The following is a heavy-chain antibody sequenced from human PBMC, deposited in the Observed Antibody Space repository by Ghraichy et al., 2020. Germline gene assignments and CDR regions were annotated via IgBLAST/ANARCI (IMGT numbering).Heavy chain of an antibody. D-gene: IGHD1-26*01. J-gene: IGHJ2*01. Sequence: SETLSLTCAVYGGSFSGYYWSWIRQPPGKGLEWIGEINHSGSTNYNPSLKSRVTISVDTSKNQFSLKLSSVTAADTAVYYCARGPVGATRSWRYFDLWGRGTLVTVSS. V-gene: IGHV4-34*01. CDR2: INHSGST. CDR3: ARGPVGATRSWRYFDL. CDR1: GGSFSGYY.